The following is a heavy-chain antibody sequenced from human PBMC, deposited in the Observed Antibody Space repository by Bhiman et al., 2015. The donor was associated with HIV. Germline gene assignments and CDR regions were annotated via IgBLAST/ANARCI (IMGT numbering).Heavy chain of an antibody. Sequence: QVQLVESGGGVVQPGGSLRLSCAASGFTFSSYGMHWVRQAPGKGLEWVAFIRYDGSNKYYADSVKGRFTISRDNSKNTLYLQMNSLRAEDTAVYYCAKDPYGSGSYWAYWGQGTLVTVSS. CDR2: IRYDGSNK. CDR1: GFTFSSYG. D-gene: IGHD3-10*01. J-gene: IGHJ4*02. CDR3: AKDPYGSGSYWAY. V-gene: IGHV3-30*02.